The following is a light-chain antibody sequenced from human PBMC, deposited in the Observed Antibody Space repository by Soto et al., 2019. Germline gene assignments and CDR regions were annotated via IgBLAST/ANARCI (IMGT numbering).Light chain of an antibody. V-gene: IGKV3-20*01. Sequence: EIVMTQSPATLSVSPGGRATLSCRASQTISGTLAWYQQKPGQAPRLLIYGASSGATGIPDRFSGSGSGTDFTLTISRLEPEDFAVYYCQQYGSSLPITFGQGTRLEIK. CDR3: QQYGSSLPIT. CDR1: QTISGT. CDR2: GAS. J-gene: IGKJ5*01.